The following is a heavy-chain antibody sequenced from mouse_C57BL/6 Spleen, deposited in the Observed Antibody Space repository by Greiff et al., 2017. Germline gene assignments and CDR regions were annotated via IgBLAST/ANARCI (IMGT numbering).Heavy chain of an antibody. CDR2: IDPSDSYT. CDR3: ARSESNYPAWFAY. Sequence: VQLQQPGAELVMPGASVKLSCKASGYTFTSYWMHWVKQRPGQGLEWIGEIDPSDSYTNYNQKFKGQSPLTVDKSSSTAYMQLSSLTSEDSAVYYCARSESNYPAWFAYWGQGTLVTVSA. CDR1: GYTFTSYW. D-gene: IGHD2-5*01. J-gene: IGHJ3*01. V-gene: IGHV1-69*01.